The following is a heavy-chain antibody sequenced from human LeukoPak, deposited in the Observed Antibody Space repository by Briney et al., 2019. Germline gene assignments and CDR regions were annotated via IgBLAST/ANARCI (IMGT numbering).Heavy chain of an antibody. V-gene: IGHV3-30*02. D-gene: IGHD1-1*01. CDR3: ARDADNWNPSYYMDV. CDR2: IRYDSTDK. J-gene: IGHJ6*03. Sequence: GGSLRLSCAASGFTFSSYGMHWVRQAPAKGLEWVAFIRYDSTDKYYADSVKGRFTISRDNSKNTLYLQMNSLRAEDTAVYYCARDADNWNPSYYMDVWGKGTTVTVSS. CDR1: GFTFSSYG.